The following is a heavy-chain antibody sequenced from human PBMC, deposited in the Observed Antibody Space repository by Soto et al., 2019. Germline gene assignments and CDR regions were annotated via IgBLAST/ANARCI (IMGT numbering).Heavy chain of an antibody. CDR3: ASGTRRWDS. Sequence: SETLSLTCTVSGGSISSFYCSWIRQPAWKVLEWIGRIYSGGMNNYNPSLKSRVTMSVETSKNHFSLSLSSLTAADTAMYYCASGTRRWDSWGQGTLVTVSS. D-gene: IGHD4-17*01. J-gene: IGHJ4*02. CDR1: GGSISSFY. CDR2: IYSGGMN. V-gene: IGHV4-4*07.